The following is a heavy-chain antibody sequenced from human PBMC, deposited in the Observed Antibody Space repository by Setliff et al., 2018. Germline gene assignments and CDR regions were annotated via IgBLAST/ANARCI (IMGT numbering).Heavy chain of an antibody. CDR3: AKRRSSSWFGGMDY. J-gene: IGHJ4*02. Sequence: PGESLKISCAASGFALNSYAMIWVRQAPGKGLEWVSVIYSGGRTTYYADSVEGRFTISRDSSKNTLYLQMNSLRVEDTAVYYCAKRRSSSWFGGMDYWGQGTLVTVSS. CDR1: GFALNSYA. CDR2: IYSGGRTT. V-gene: IGHV3-23*03. D-gene: IGHD6-13*01.